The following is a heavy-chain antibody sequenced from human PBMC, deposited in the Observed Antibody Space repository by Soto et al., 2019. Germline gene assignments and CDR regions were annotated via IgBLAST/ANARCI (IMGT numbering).Heavy chain of an antibody. J-gene: IGHJ4*02. Sequence: GASVKVSCKASGYTFTSYDIYWLRQATGQGLEWMGWMNPNTGNSGYAQKFQGRVTMTSDTSISTAHMELSSPRSEDTAVYYCARRAETNGWNGFGADKYYFDFWGQGTLVTVSS. V-gene: IGHV1-8*01. CDR1: GYTFTSYD. D-gene: IGHD1-1*01. CDR3: ARRAETNGWNGFGADKYYFDF. CDR2: MNPNTGNS.